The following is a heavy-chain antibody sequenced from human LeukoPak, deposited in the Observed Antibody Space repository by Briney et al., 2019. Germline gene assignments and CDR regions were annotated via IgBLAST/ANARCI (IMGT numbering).Heavy chain of an antibody. Sequence: SVKVSCKASGGTFSSYAISWVRQAPGQGREWMGRIIPILGIANYAQKFPGRVTITADKSTSTAYMELSSLRSEDTAVYYCARDPGDLGYWGQGTLVTVSS. CDR2: IIPILGIA. CDR3: ARDPGDLGY. V-gene: IGHV1-69*04. CDR1: GGTFSSYA. J-gene: IGHJ4*02.